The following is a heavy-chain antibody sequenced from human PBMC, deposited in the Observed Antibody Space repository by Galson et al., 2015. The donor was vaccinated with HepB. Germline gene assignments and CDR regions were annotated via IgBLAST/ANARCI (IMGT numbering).Heavy chain of an antibody. J-gene: IGHJ6*02. CDR2: ISYDGSNE. CDR3: AKDKAYPRNYYYYYGVDD. D-gene: IGHD6-6*01. Sequence: SLRLSCAASGFTFSSFDMHWVRQAPGKGLEWVALISYDGSNEYYADSVKGRFTISRDNSKNTLYLQMHSLRAEDTAIYYCAKDKAYPRNYYYYYGVDDWGQGTTVTVPS. CDR1: GFTFSSFD. V-gene: IGHV3-30*18.